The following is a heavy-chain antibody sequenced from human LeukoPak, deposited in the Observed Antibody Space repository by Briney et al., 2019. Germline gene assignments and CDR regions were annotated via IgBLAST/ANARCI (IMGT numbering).Heavy chain of an antibody. J-gene: IGHJ4*02. CDR2: ISGSGGST. D-gene: IGHD3-22*01. CDR3: AKDDTMIVVVIISFDY. CDR1: GFTFSSYA. Sequence: PGGSLRLSCAASGFTFSSYAMSWVRQAPGKGLEWVSAISGSGGSTYYADPVKGRFTISRDNSKNTLYLQMGSLRAEDTAVYYCAKDDTMIVVVIISFDYWGQGTLVTVSS. V-gene: IGHV3-23*01.